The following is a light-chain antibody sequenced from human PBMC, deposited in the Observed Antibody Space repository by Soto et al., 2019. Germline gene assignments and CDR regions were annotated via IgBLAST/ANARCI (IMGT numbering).Light chain of an antibody. V-gene: IGLV2-14*03. CDR2: DVT. J-gene: IGLJ2*01. CDR1: SYDIGPYNY. CDR3: SSYTSIIAVV. Sequence: QSALTQPASVSGSPGQSITISCTGTSYDIGPYNYVSWYQQHPGKAPKLLIYDVTNRASGVSDRFSGSKSGRTASLTISGLQAEDEADYYCSSYTSIIAVVFGGGTQLTVL.